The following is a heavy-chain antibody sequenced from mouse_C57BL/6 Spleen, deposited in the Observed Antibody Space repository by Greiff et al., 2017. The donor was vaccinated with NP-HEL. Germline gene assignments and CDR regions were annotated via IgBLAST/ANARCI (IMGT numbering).Heavy chain of an antibody. J-gene: IGHJ3*01. Sequence: VQLQQSGAELMKPGASVKLSCKATGYTFPGYWIEWVKQRPGHGLEWIGEILPGSGSTNYHEKFKGKATLTADTSSNTAYMQLSSLTTEDSAIYYCARYYYGSSSAWFAYWGQGTLVTVSA. CDR2: ILPGSGST. V-gene: IGHV1-9*01. D-gene: IGHD1-1*01. CDR3: ARYYYGSSSAWFAY. CDR1: GYTFPGYW.